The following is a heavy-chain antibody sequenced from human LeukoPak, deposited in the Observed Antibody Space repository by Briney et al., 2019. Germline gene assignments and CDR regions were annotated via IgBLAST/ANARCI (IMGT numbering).Heavy chain of an antibody. Sequence: GGSLRLSCAASGFTFSSYSMNWVRQAPGKGLEWVSSISSSSSYIYYADSAKGRFTISRDNAKNSLYLQMNSLRAEDTAVYYCARESITMIVVVEKGLTNWGQGTLVTVSS. CDR1: GFTFSSYS. V-gene: IGHV3-21*01. CDR3: ARESITMIVVVEKGLTN. D-gene: IGHD3-22*01. CDR2: ISSSSSYI. J-gene: IGHJ4*02.